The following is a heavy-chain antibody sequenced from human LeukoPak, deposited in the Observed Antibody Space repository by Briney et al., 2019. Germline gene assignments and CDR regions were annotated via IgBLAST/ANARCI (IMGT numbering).Heavy chain of an antibody. CDR2: TYYRSKWYN. D-gene: IGHD3-3*01. CDR3: ARVRGTGDRGYLEWSRENWFDP. CDR1: GDSVSSNSAA. Sequence: SQTLSLTCAISGDSVSSNSAAWNWIRQSPSRGLEWLGRTYYRSKWYNDYAVSVKSRITINPDTSKNQFSLQLNSVTPEDTAVYYCARVRGTGDRGYLEWSRENWFDPWGQGTLVTVSS. V-gene: IGHV6-1*01. J-gene: IGHJ5*02.